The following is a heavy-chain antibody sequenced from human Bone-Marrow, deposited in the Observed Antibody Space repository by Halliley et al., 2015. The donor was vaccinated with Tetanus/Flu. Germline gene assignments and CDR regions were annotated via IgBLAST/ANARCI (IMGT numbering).Heavy chain of an antibody. D-gene: IGHD4-4*01. CDR2: IDPSDSYT. V-gene: IGHV5-10-1*01. CDR3: AIRVESSDTTVLPDS. CDR1: GYTFTDSW. Sequence: QLVQSGAEVRKPGESLRISCKGSGYTFTDSWINWVRQVPGKGLEWMGKIDPSDSYTNYSPSFQGHVTMSIDTSISTAFLQWSSLKASDTAIYYCAIRVESSDTTVLPDSWGQGTLVTVSS. J-gene: IGHJ4*02.